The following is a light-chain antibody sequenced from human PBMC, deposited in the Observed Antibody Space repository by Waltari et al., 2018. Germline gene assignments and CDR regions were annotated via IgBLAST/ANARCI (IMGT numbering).Light chain of an antibody. V-gene: IGKV3-20*01. Sequence: EIVLTQSPDTLSLSPGERATLSCGASESVSRYLAWYQQKPGQAPRLLIYDAYRRATGIPDRFSGSGSGTDFSLTISRLEPEDFAVYYCQKYVNLPATFGQGTKVEIK. CDR2: DAY. J-gene: IGKJ1*01. CDR3: QKYVNLPAT. CDR1: ESVSRY.